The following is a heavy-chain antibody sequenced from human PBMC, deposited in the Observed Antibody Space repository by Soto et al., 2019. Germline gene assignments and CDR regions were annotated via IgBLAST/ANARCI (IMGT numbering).Heavy chain of an antibody. D-gene: IGHD1-26*01. CDR2: IYHSGST. J-gene: IGHJ4*02. Sequence: SSETLSLSCAFSGLSIGGSNGWSWVRQPPGKGLEWIGEIYHSGSTNYNPSLKSRVTISVDKSKNQFSLKLSSVTAADTAVYYCARDSGIINGGRDYFDYWGQGTLVTVSS. CDR1: GLSIGGSNG. V-gene: IGHV4-4*02. CDR3: ARDSGIINGGRDYFDY.